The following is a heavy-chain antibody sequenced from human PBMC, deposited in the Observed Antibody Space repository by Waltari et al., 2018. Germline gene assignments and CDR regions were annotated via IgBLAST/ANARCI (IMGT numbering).Heavy chain of an antibody. CDR1: GFTFSSYS. CDR2: INEVSSHI. D-gene: IGHD2-8*01. CDR3: ARDISPQAQQRNNGMDV. Sequence: EVQLVESGGGLVTPGGSLRLSCAASGFTFSSYSMNWVRQAPGKGLEGVSDINEVSSHIYYAGSMKGRLTISRDNAKSSLFLQMDNLRVEDTAVYYCARDISPQAQQRNNGMDVWGQGTTVTVSS. J-gene: IGHJ6*02. V-gene: IGHV3-21*01.